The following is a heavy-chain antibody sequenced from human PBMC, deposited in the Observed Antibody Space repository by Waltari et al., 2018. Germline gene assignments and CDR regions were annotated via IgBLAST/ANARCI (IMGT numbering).Heavy chain of an antibody. CDR1: GYTFKNGW. CDR3: ARHYYYDNSGFPDS. D-gene: IGHD3-22*01. V-gene: IGHV5-51*01. Sequence: VQLVQSGAEVRKAGESLKISCQVSGYTFKNGWIGWVRQMPGKGLEWMGIIYPGDSDARYSPSFEGQVTMSVDESTNTAYLQWSSLKASDSAMYYCARHYYYDNSGFPDSWGQGTLVTVAS. J-gene: IGHJ4*02. CDR2: IYPGDSDA.